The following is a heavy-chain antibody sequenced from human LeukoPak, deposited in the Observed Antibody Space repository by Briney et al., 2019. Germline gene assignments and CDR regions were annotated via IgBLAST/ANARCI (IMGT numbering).Heavy chain of an antibody. CDR2: ISTNGGNT. Sequence: SGGSLRLSCAASGFTFSSYSMHSVRQAPGWGLEYVSAISTNGGNTYYADSVKGRFTISRDYAKNSLYLQMNSLRVEDTAVYYCAKVAKYYYGPETYYFFEQWGQGTPVTASS. V-gene: IGHV3-64*02. CDR3: AKVAKYYYGPETYYFFEQ. D-gene: IGHD3-10*01. CDR1: GFTFSSYS. J-gene: IGHJ4*02.